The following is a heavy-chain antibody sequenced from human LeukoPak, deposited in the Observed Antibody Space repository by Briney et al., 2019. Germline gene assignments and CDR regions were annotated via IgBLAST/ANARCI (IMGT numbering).Heavy chain of an antibody. D-gene: IGHD3-22*01. Sequence: ASVEVSCKASGYTFTSYYMHWVRQAPGQGIEWMGIINPSGGSTSYAQRFQGRVTMTRDMSTSTVYMELSSLRSEDTAVYYCARDPLLTYYYDSCGYYYVDYYYYMDVWGKGTTVTVSS. CDR1: GYTFTSYY. CDR2: INPSGGST. CDR3: ARDPLLTYYYDSCGYYYVDYYYYMDV. J-gene: IGHJ6*03. V-gene: IGHV1-46*01.